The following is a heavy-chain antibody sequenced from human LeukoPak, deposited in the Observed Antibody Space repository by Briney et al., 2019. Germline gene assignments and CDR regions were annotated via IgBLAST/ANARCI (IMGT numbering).Heavy chain of an antibody. CDR1: GGPFSGYY. CDR2: INHSGST. J-gene: IGHJ6*03. V-gene: IGHV4-34*01. Sequence: SETLSLTCAVYGGPFSGYYWSWIRQPPGKGLEWIGEINHSGSTNYNPSLKSRVTISVDTSKNQFSLKLSSVTAADTAVYYCARRRGSYYYYYMDVWGKGTTVTVSS. CDR3: ARRRGSYYYYYMDV.